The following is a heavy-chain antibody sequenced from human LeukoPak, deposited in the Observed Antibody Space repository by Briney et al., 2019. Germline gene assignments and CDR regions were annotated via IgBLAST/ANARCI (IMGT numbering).Heavy chain of an antibody. Sequence: PSETLSLTCSVSGGSISSYFWSWIRQPAGKGLEWIGRIYPSGSTNYNPSLKSRVTMSLDTSKSQFSLKLSSVIAADTAVYYCARLGYTHGYAFDAWGQGTLVTVSS. CDR3: ARLGYTHGYAFDA. CDR1: GGSISSYF. D-gene: IGHD5-18*01. V-gene: IGHV4-4*07. J-gene: IGHJ4*02. CDR2: IYPSGST.